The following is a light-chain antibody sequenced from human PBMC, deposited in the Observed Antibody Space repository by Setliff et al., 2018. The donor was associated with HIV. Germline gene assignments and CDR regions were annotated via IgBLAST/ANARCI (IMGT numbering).Light chain of an antibody. V-gene: IGLV1-44*01. CDR2: SSN. CDR1: SANIGSNT. J-gene: IGLJ1*01. CDR3: AACDDSLSGYV. Sequence: QSVLTQPPSASGTPGQKVTISCSGSSANIGSNTVNWYQQLPGTAPKLLIYSSNVRPSRVPDRFSGSKSGTSASLAISGLQAEDEADYYCAACDDSLSGYVFGTGPKLTVL.